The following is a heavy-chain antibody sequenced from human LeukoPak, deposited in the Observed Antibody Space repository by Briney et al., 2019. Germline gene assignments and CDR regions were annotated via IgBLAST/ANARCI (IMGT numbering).Heavy chain of an antibody. J-gene: IGHJ4*02. D-gene: IGHD2-21*01. CDR2: ISGSGGST. CDR1: GFTFSSYA. Sequence: PGGSLRLSCAASGFTFSSYAMSWVRLAPGKGLEWVSAISGSGGSTYYADSVKGRFTISRDNSKSTLYLQMNSLRAEDTAVYYCAKFLPTHIVVANYYFDYRGQGTLVTVSS. CDR3: AKFLPTHIVVANYYFDY. V-gene: IGHV3-23*01.